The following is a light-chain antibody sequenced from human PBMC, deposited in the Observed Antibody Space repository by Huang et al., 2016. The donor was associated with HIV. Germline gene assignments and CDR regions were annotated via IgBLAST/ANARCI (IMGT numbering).Light chain of an antibody. Sequence: EIVLAQSPGTLSLSPGERATLSFRASQSVSSSNVAWYQQKPGQAPRLLIYGASSRATGIPDRFSGSGYGTDFTLTISRLEPEDFAVYYCQEYETFGHGTKVDIK. J-gene: IGKJ3*01. CDR2: GAS. CDR3: QEYET. CDR1: QSVSSSN. V-gene: IGKV3-20*01.